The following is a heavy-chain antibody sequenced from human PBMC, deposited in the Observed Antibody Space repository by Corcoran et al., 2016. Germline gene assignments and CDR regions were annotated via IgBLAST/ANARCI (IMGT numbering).Heavy chain of an antibody. D-gene: IGHD6-25*01. CDR3: ARGSASGYAFDY. Sequence: EVQLVQSGAEVKKPGESLTISCKTSGYSFTDYWLGWVRQMPGKGLEWTGLIYPGDFDTRYSPSSQDQVTISGDKSISTAYLQWSSLKASDTATYYCARGSASGYAFDYWGQGTQVTVSS. V-gene: IGHV5-51*01. CDR1: GYSFTDYW. J-gene: IGHJ4*02. CDR2: IYPGDFDT.